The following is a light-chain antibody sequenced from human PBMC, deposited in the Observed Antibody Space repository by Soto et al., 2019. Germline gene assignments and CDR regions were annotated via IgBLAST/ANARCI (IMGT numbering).Light chain of an antibody. Sequence: QSALTQSPSASGSPGQSVTISCTGTSSDVGGYNFVSWYQQHPGKAPKLMIYEVTKRLSGVPDRFSGSKSGNTASLTVSGLQAEDEADYYCSSYAGSNHLLFGGGTKVT. V-gene: IGLV2-8*01. J-gene: IGLJ2*01. CDR3: SSYAGSNHLL. CDR2: EVT. CDR1: SSDVGGYNF.